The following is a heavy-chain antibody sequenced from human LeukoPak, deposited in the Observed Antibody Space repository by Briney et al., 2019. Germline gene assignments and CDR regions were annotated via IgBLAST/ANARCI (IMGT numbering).Heavy chain of an antibody. CDR3: ARSSSGWPYYYYGMDV. J-gene: IGHJ6*04. D-gene: IGHD6-19*01. Sequence: SETLSLTCAVSGGSISSGGYSWSWIRQPPGKGLEWIGYIYHSGSTYYNPSLKSRVTTSVDRSKNQFSLKLSSVTAADTAVYYCARSSSGWPYYYYGMDVWGKGTTVTVSS. CDR2: IYHSGST. V-gene: IGHV4-30-2*01. CDR1: GGSISSGGYS.